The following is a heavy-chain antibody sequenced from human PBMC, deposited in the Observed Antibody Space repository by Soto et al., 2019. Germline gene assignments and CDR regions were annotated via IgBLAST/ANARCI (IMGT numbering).Heavy chain of an antibody. CDR3: SRYRLADRNWFEP. D-gene: IGHD3-16*02. CDR2: IYYSVST. V-gene: IGHV4-30-4*01. Sequence: QVQLQESGPGLVKPSQTLSLTCTVSGGSISSGDYYWSWFRQPPGKGREWIGYIYYSVSTYYNPSLKSRVTISVDTSKNQFSLQLSSVPAEDTAVYYCSRYRLADRNWFEPWGQGTLVTVSS. J-gene: IGHJ5*02. CDR1: GGSISSGDYY.